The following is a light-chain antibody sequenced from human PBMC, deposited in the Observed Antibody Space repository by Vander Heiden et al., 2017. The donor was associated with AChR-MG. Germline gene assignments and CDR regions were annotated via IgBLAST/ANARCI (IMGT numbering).Light chain of an antibody. Sequence: DIQMTQSPSSVSASVGDRVTITCRASQGVGSWLAWYQQKPGQAPKLLIYSASNLQTGVPSRFSGSGSGTDFTLTITSLQPEDFATYYCQQADSFPRTFGQRTKVEMK. CDR2: SAS. J-gene: IGKJ1*01. V-gene: IGKV1-12*01. CDR1: QGVGSW. CDR3: QQADSFPRT.